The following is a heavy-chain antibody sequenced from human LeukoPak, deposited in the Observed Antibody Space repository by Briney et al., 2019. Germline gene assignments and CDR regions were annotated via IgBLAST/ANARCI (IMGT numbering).Heavy chain of an antibody. V-gene: IGHV1-69*04. D-gene: IGHD3-10*01. Sequence: RASVKVSCKASGGTFSSYAISWVRQAPGQGLEWMGRIIPILGIANYAQKFQGRVTITADKSTSTAYMELSSLRSEDTAVYYCARDSNVITMVRGGPPTTWGQGTLVTVSS. CDR1: GGTFSSYA. CDR3: ARDSNVITMVRGGPPTT. CDR2: IIPILGIA. J-gene: IGHJ5*02.